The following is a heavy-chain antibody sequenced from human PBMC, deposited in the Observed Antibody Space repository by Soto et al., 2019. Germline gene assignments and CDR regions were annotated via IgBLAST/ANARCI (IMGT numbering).Heavy chain of an antibody. Sequence: SETLSLTCAVYGGSFSGYYWSWIRQPPGKGLEWIGEINHSGSTNYNPSLKSRVTISVDTSKNQFSLNLSSVTAAATAVYYCARGPAGFWSGNYYYHGMDVLGTVTRGTTSS. CDR2: INHSGST. CDR1: GGSFSGYY. V-gene: IGHV4-34*01. J-gene: IGHJ6*04. CDR3: ARGPAGFWSGNYYYHGMDV. D-gene: IGHD3-3*01.